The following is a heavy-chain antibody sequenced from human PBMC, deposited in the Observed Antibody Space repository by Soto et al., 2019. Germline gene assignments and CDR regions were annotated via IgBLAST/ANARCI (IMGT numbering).Heavy chain of an antibody. V-gene: IGHV1-69*08. D-gene: IGHD3-22*01. CDR2: IIPILGIA. CDR1: GGTFSSYT. J-gene: IGHJ4*02. CDR3: ARDAPYYYDSSGYYHYYFDY. Sequence: QVQLVQSGAEVKKPGSSVKVSCKASGGTFSSYTISWVRQAPGQGLEWMGRIIPILGIANYAQKFQGRVTITADKSTSTAYMELGSLRSEDTAVYYCARDAPYYYDSSGYYHYYFDYWGQGTLVTVSS.